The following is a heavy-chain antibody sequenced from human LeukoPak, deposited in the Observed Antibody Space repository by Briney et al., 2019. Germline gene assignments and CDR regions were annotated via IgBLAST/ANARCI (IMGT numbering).Heavy chain of an antibody. J-gene: IGHJ4*02. V-gene: IGHV4-34*01. Sequence: SETLSLTCAVYGGSFSGYYWSWIRQPPGKGLEWIGEINHSGSTNYNPSLKSRVTISVDTSKNQFSLKLSSVTAADTAVYYCARGGILPRRRYFDYWGQGTLVTVSS. D-gene: IGHD2/OR15-2a*01. CDR1: GGSFSGYY. CDR3: ARGGILPRRRYFDY. CDR2: INHSGST.